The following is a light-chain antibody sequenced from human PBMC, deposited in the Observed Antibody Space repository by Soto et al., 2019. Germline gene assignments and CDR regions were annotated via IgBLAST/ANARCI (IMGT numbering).Light chain of an antibody. V-gene: IGKV1-5*01. CDR1: QSISSW. CDR2: DAS. J-gene: IGKJ1*01. Sequence: DIQMTQSPSTLSASVVDIVTITCRASQSISSWLAWYQQKPGKAPKLLIYDASSLESGVPSRFSGSGSGTEFTLTISSLQPDDFATYYCQQSTRFGQGTKGDIK. CDR3: QQSTR.